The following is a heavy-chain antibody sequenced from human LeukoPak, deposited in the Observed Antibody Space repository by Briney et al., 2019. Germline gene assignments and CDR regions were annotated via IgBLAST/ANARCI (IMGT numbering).Heavy chain of an antibody. Sequence: ASVKVSCKASGYTFTGYYMHWVRQAPGQGLEWMGWINPNSGGTNYAQKFQGRVTMTRDTSIITAYMELSRLRSDDTAVYYCARVGVGTLAYYDFWSGFFYWGQGTLVTVSS. V-gene: IGHV1-2*02. J-gene: IGHJ4*02. CDR2: INPNSGGT. D-gene: IGHD3-3*01. CDR3: ARVGVGTLAYYDFWSGFFY. CDR1: GYTFTGYY.